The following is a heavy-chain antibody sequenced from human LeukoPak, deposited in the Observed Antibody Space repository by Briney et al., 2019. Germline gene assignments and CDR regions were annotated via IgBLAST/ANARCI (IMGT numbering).Heavy chain of an antibody. CDR2: INHSGST. J-gene: IGHJ4*02. D-gene: IGHD5-18*01. CDR3: AREFADTAMVTY. V-gene: IGHV4-34*01. CDR1: GGSFSGYY. Sequence: SETLSLTCAVYGGSFSGYYWSWIRQPPGKGLEWIGEINHSGSTNYNPSLKSRVTISVDTSKNQFSLKLSSVTAADTAVYYCAREFADTAMVTYWGQGTLVTVSS.